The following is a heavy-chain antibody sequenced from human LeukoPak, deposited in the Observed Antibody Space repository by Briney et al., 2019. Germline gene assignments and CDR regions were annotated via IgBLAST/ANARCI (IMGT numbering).Heavy chain of an antibody. J-gene: IGHJ4*02. D-gene: IGHD3-16*02. V-gene: IGHV3-48*01. CDR1: GFTFSSYS. Sequence: GGSLRLSCAASGFTFSSYSMNWVRQAPGKGLEWVSYISSSSSTIYYADSVKGRFTISRDNAKNSLYLQMNSLRAEDTAVYYCARRDDCVWGSYPNYFDYWGQGTLVTVSS. CDR2: ISSSSSTI. CDR3: ARRDDCVWGSYPNYFDY.